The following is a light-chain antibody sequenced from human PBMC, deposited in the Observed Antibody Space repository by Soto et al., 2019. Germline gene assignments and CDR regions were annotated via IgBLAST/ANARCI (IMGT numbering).Light chain of an antibody. CDR2: VAS. V-gene: IGKV3-20*01. J-gene: IGKJ1*01. CDR1: QNLGSGY. Sequence: EIVLTPSPGTLSLSPGERATLSCRASQNLGSGYLAWYQPKPGQAPRILIYVASSRATGIPDRFSGSGSGTNFTLSISRLEPEDFAVYYCQQYDTSPRTFCQVTKVDI. CDR3: QQYDTSPRT.